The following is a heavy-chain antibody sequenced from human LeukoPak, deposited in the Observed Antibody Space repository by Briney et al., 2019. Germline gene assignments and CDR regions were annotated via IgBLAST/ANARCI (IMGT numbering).Heavy chain of an antibody. J-gene: IGHJ6*02. Sequence: PSETLSLTCTVSGGSISSSSYYWGWIRQPPGKGLEWIGTIYYSGSTYYKPSLKSRVTISVDTSKNQFSLKLSSVTAADTAVYYCASVVSGWSYYYYGMDVWGQGTTVTVS. D-gene: IGHD6-19*01. CDR3: ASVVSGWSYYYYGMDV. CDR1: GGSISSSSYY. V-gene: IGHV4-39*01. CDR2: IYYSGST.